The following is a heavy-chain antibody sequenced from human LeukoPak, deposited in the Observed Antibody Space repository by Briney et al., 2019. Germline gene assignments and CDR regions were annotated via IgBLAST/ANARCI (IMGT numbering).Heavy chain of an antibody. J-gene: IGHJ4*02. CDR2: IKEDGSET. CDR3: SYSLNY. CDR1: GFTFRRSW. D-gene: IGHD2-21*01. V-gene: IGHV3-7*01. Sequence: GGSLRLSCAASGFTFRRSWMDWGRQAPGKGLAWVANIKEDGSETHYVDSAKGRFTLSRDNAKNTLFLQVDSLRVEDTAIYYCSYSLNYWGQGTLVTVSS.